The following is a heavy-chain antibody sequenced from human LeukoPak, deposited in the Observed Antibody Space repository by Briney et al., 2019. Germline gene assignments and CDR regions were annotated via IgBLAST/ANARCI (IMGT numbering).Heavy chain of an antibody. V-gene: IGHV4-4*07. Sequence: PSETLSLTCTVSGGSISTFFWTWLRQSAGKGLEGIGRIYTGTTYYNPSLESRATISVDTSNNRFSLKLTSLTAADTAVYYCARGTEMTSFTGYYSFDYWGRGSLVTVSS. J-gene: IGHJ4*02. CDR2: IYTGTT. CDR3: ARGTEMTSFTGYYSFDY. CDR1: GGSISTFF. D-gene: IGHD3-9*01.